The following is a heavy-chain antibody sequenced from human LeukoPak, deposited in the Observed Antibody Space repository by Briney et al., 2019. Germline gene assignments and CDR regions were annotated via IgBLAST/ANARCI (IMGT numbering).Heavy chain of an antibody. CDR1: GGSFSGYY. CDR2: INHSGST. V-gene: IGHV4-34*01. J-gene: IGHJ5*02. D-gene: IGHD1-26*01. CDR3: ARGVYSGSYSP. Sequence: SETLSLTSAVYGGSFSGYYWSWIRQPPGKGLEWIGEINHSGSTNYNPALKSRVTISVDTSKNQFSLKLSSVTAADTAVYYCARGVYSGSYSPWGQGTLVTVSS.